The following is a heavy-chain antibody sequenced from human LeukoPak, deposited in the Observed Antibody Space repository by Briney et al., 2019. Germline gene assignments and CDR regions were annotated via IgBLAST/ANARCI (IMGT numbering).Heavy chain of an antibody. Sequence: GASVKVSCKASGGTFSSYAISWVRQAPGQGLEWMGGIIPIFGTANYAQKFQGRVTITADKSTSTAYMELSSLRSEDTAVYYCAGGTRPVLRFLEWLSPGMDVWGKGTTVTVSS. CDR2: IIPIFGTA. V-gene: IGHV1-69*06. CDR1: GGTFSSYA. J-gene: IGHJ6*04. D-gene: IGHD3-3*01. CDR3: AGGTRPVLRFLEWLSPGMDV.